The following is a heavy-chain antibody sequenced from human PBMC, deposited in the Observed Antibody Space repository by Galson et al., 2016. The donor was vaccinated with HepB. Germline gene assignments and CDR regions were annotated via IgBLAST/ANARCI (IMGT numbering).Heavy chain of an antibody. V-gene: IGHV5-10-1*01. D-gene: IGHD6-13*01. Sequence: QSGAEVKKPGESLRISCEGSGYRFTNYWISWVRQMPGKGLEWMGRTDPSDSYSNYSPSFQGHVTISADKSINTAYLQWSGLKASDTAIYYCVRLGSAAGFRDVWGQGTTVTVSS. J-gene: IGHJ6*02. CDR1: GYRFTNYW. CDR2: TDPSDSYS. CDR3: VRLGSAAGFRDV.